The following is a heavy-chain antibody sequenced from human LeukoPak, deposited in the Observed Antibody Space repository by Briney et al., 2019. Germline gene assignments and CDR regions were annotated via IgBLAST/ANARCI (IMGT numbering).Heavy chain of an antibody. CDR1: GITFSSYM. CDR2: ITGSGDTT. D-gene: IGHD2-8*02. J-gene: IGHJ4*02. Sequence: GGSLRLSCTASGITFSSYMMTWFRQAPGKGLEWVSIITGSGDTTDYAGSVKGRFTVSRDNSKNIVYLQMNTLRVDDMAIYYCASRYCTGGSCYFDYWGQGTLVTVSS. CDR3: ASRYCTGGSCYFDY. V-gene: IGHV3-23*01.